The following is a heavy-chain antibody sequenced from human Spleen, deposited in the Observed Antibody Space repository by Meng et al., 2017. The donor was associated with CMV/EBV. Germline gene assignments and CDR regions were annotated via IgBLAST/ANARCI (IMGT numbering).Heavy chain of an antibody. D-gene: IGHD3-22*01. Sequence: ASVKVSCKASGYTFTDYYIHWVRQAPGQGLEWMGWISPNTGGTNYAQNLQGRVTMTTDTSTNSAYMELSSLRSDDTAVYYCARDGAPYYYDSSSYIVFWGQGTLVTVSS. CDR3: ARDGAPYYYDSSSYIVF. CDR1: GYTFTDYY. CDR2: ISPNTGGT. J-gene: IGHJ4*02. V-gene: IGHV1-2*02.